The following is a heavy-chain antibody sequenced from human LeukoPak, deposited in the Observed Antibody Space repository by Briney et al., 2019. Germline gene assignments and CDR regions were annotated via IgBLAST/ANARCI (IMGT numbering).Heavy chain of an antibody. J-gene: IGHJ4*02. Sequence: SETLSLTCTVSGGSISSGSYYWSWIRQPAGKGLEWIGRIYTSGSTNYNPSLKSRVTISVDTSKNQFSLKLSSVTAADTAVYYCARKGERYFDWLPPDYWGQGTLVTVSS. CDR3: ARKGERYFDWLPPDY. CDR2: IYTSGST. D-gene: IGHD3-9*01. V-gene: IGHV4-61*02. CDR1: GGSISSGSYY.